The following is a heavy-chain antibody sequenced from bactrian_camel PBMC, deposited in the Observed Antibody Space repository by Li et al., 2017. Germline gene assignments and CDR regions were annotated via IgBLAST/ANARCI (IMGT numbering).Heavy chain of an antibody. J-gene: IGHJ4*01. Sequence: VQLVESGGGSVQIGNSLRLSCVVSGYTNNPRYMGWFRQAPGKGREGVASLNTRDGTATYADCVKGRFTVSQDNPPQDNANITMYLQMNNLKPGGTAMYYCAAADYSSYPICDIEASEYNFWGQGTQV. D-gene: IGHD2*01. CDR3: AAADYSSYPICDIEASEYNF. CDR2: LNTRDGTA. CDR1: GYTNNPRY. V-gene: IGHV3S40*01.